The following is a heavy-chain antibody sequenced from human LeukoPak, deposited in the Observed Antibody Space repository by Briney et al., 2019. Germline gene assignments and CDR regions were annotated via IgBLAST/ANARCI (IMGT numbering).Heavy chain of an antibody. CDR3: ARGRRHGYSSGWPPDY. V-gene: IGHV1-18*01. J-gene: IGHJ4*02. D-gene: IGHD6-19*01. CDR1: GYTFTSYG. Sequence: ASVKVSCKASGYTFTSYGISWVRQAPGQGLEWMGWISAYNGNTNYALKLQGRVTMTTDTSTSTAYMELRSLRSDDTAVYYCARGRRHGYSSGWPPDYWGQGTLVTVST. CDR2: ISAYNGNT.